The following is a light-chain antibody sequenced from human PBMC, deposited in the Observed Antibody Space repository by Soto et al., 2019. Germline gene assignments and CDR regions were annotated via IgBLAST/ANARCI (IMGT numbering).Light chain of an antibody. J-gene: IGKJ3*01. CDR3: QKYNSAPQT. Sequence: DIQMTQSPSSLSASVGDRVTITCRASQGIDIFLAWYQQKPGRVPKLLIYGTFSLQPEVPSRFSGSGSGTDFTLTISSLQPEDVATYYCQKYNSAPQTFGPGTKVDIK. V-gene: IGKV1-27*01. CDR2: GTF. CDR1: QGIDIF.